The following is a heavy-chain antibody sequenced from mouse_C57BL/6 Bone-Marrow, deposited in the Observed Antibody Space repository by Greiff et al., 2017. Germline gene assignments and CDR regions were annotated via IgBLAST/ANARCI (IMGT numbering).Heavy chain of an antibody. J-gene: IGHJ3*01. CDR1: GYTFTSYG. Sequence: QVQLQQSGAELARPGASVKLSCKASGYTFTSYGISWVKQRTGQGLEWIGEIYPRSGNTYYNEKFKGKATLTADKSSSTAYMELRSLTSEDSGVYFCARYDKGAGYWGQGTLVTVSA. D-gene: IGHD2-3*01. V-gene: IGHV1-81*01. CDR2: IYPRSGNT. CDR3: ARYDKGAGY.